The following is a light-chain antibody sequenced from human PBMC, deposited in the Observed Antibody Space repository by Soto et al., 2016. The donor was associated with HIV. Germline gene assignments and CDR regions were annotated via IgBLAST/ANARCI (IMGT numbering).Light chain of an antibody. CDR1: KLWEKY. J-gene: IGLJ2*01. CDR3: QAWDSSTGV. Sequence: SYELTQPPSVSVSPGQTARITCSGDKLWEKYVSWYQQKPGQSPVLVIYQDAMRPSGIPERFSGSNSGNTATPTISGTQTMDEADYYCQAWDSSTGVFGGGTELTVL. CDR2: QDA. V-gene: IGLV3-1*01.